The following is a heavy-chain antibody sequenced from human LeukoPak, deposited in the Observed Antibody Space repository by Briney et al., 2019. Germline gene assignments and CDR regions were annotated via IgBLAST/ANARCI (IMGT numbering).Heavy chain of an antibody. D-gene: IGHD3-22*01. V-gene: IGHV1-46*01. J-gene: IGHJ4*02. CDR1: GYTFTNNY. CDR2: IYPRDGST. Sequence: GASVKVSCKASGYTFTNNYLHWVRQAPGQGLEWMGMIYPRDGSTSYAQNFQGRVTVTRDTSTSTVYMELSSLRSEDTAVYYCAVVVIGFDYWGQGTLVTVSS. CDR3: AVVVIGFDY.